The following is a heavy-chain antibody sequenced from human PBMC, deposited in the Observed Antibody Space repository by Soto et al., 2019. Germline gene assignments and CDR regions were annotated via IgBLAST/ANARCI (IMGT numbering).Heavy chain of an antibody. CDR1: GGTFSSYA. V-gene: IGHV1-69*14. CDR3: ARARAVSGSYPYYFDY. D-gene: IGHD1-26*01. Sequence: QVQLVQSGAEVKKPESSVKVSCKASGGTFSSYAISWVRQAPGQRLEWMGGIIPIFGTANYAQKFQGRVTITADNSTSTAYMELSSLRSEDTAVYYCARARAVSGSYPYYFDYWGQGTLVTVSS. CDR2: IIPIFGTA. J-gene: IGHJ4*02.